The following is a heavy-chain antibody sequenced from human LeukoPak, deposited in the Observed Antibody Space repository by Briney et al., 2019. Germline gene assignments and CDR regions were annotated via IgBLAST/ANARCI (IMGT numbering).Heavy chain of an antibody. V-gene: IGHV3-30-3*01. D-gene: IGHD7-27*01. Sequence: GGSLRLSCAASGFTFSSYAMHWVRQAPGKGLEWVAVISYDGSNKYHADSVKGRFTISRDNSKNTLYLQMNSLRAEDTAVYYCARDGDRSFDYWGQGTLVTVSS. CDR2: ISYDGSNK. CDR3: ARDGDRSFDY. CDR1: GFTFSSYA. J-gene: IGHJ4*02.